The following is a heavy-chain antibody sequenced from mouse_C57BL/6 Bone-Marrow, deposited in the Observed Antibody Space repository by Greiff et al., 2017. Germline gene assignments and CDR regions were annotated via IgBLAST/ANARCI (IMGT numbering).Heavy chain of an antibody. V-gene: IGHV1-76*01. CDR2: IYPGSGNT. D-gene: IGHD1-2*01. J-gene: IGHJ3*01. Sequence: VQGVESGAELVRPGASVKLSCKASGYTFTDYYINWVKQRPGQGLEWIARIYPGSGNTYYNEKFKGKATLTAEKSSSTAYMQLSSLTSEDSAVYFCARNGAWFAYWGQGTLVTVSA. CDR1: GYTFTDYY. CDR3: ARNGAWFAY.